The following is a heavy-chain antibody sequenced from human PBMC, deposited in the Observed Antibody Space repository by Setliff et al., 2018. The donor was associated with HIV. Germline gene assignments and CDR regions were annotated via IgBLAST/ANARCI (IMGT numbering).Heavy chain of an antibody. CDR3: ARGRTQWPNYNYFDP. D-gene: IGHD6-19*01. CDR1: GGSISSRNW. J-gene: IGHJ5*02. Sequence: SSETLSLTCAVSGGSISSRNWWSWVRQPPGKGLEWIGEIYHSGSTNYNPSLKSRVTISVDKSKNQFSLKLWSVTAADTAVYYCARGRTQWPNYNYFDPWGLGTLVTVSS. CDR2: IYHSGST. V-gene: IGHV4-4*02.